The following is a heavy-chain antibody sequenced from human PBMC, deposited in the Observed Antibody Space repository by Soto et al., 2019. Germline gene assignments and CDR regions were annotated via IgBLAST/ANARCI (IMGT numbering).Heavy chain of an antibody. J-gene: IGHJ4*02. CDR1: GGSISSSSYY. V-gene: IGHV4-39*01. D-gene: IGHD6-19*01. CDR2: IYYSGST. CDR3: LGVAVAGTIDY. Sequence: QLLESGPGLVKPSETLSLTCTVSGGSISSSSYYWGWIRQPPGKGLEWIGSIYYSGSTYYNPSLKSRVTISVDTSKNQFSLKLSSVTAADTAVYYCLGVAVAGTIDYWGQGTLVTVSS.